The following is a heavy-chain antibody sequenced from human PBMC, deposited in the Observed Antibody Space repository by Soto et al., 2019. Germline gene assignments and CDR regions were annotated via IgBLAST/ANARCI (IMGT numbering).Heavy chain of an antibody. J-gene: IGHJ6*02. CDR2: ISDGSST. Sequence: HPGGSLRLSCATSGFTSSSYWIHWVRQAPGKGLVWVSRISDGSSTNYADSVKGRFTISRDDAKNTLYLQMNSLRAEDTAVYYCARAVAGTRNGMDVWGQGTAVTVSS. D-gene: IGHD6-19*01. CDR3: ARAVAGTRNGMDV. CDR1: GFTSSSYW. V-gene: IGHV3-74*01.